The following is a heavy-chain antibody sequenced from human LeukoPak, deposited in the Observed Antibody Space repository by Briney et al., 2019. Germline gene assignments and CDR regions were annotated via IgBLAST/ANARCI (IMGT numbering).Heavy chain of an antibody. J-gene: IGHJ4*02. CDR1: GFTFSSYR. V-gene: IGHV3-21*01. D-gene: IGHD2-15*01. CDR3: ARGDCSGGSCYLSLTTIDY. Sequence: PGGSLRLSCAASGFTFSSYRMNWVRQAPGKVLEWVSSISSSSSYIYYADSVKGRFTISRDNAKNSLFLHMNSLRAEDTAVYYCARGDCSGGSCYLSLTTIDYWGQGTLVTVSS. CDR2: ISSSSSYI.